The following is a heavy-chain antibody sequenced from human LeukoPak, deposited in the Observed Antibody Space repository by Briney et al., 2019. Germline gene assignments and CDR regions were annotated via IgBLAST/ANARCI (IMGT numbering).Heavy chain of an antibody. D-gene: IGHD2-2*01. CDR3: ARGGLTCSSTSCYASYYNYMDV. J-gene: IGHJ6*03. V-gene: IGHV1-18*01. CDR2: ISAYNGNT. Sequence: ASVKVSCKASAYTFTSYGISWVRQAPGQGLEWMGWISAYNGNTNYAQKLQGRVTMTTDTSTSTAYMELRSLRSDDTAVYYCARGGLTCSSTSCYASYYNYMDVWCKGTTNTASS. CDR1: AYTFTSYG.